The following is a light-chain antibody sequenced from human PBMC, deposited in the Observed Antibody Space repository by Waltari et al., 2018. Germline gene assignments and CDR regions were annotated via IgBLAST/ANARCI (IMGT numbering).Light chain of an antibody. CDR2: GAS. CDR1: QSISRH. J-gene: IGKJ4*01. V-gene: IGKV3-15*01. Sequence: IVMTLPPATLSLYPAERATLSGRASQSISRHLAWYQQKPGQPPRLLIYGASTRATDVPARFSGSGSGTEFTLTISSLQSEDFAVYYCQQYNEWPPLTFGGGTKVEIK. CDR3: QQYNEWPPLT.